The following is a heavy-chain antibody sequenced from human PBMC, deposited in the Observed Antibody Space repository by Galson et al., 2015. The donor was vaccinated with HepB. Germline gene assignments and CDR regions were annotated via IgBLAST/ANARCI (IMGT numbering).Heavy chain of an antibody. D-gene: IGHD1-26*01. CDR2: ISGSGGST. J-gene: IGHJ3*02. CDR3: ARDPRGTYGAFDI. Sequence: SLRLSCAASGFTSSRYVIGWVRQAPGKGLEWVSAISGSGGSTYYADSVKGRFTISRDNSKSTLYLQMNSLRAEDTAVYYRARDPRGTYGAFDIWGQGTMVAVSS. CDR1: GFTSSRYV. V-gene: IGHV3-23*01.